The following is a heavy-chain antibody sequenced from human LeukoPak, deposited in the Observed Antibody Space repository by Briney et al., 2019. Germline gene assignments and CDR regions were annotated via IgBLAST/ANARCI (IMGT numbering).Heavy chain of an antibody. J-gene: IGHJ6*03. D-gene: IGHD6-19*01. CDR2: IKQDGSEK. V-gene: IGHV3-7*01. CDR1: GFTFSSYW. Sequence: GGSLRLSCVVSGFTFSSYWMSWVRQAPGKGLEWVANIKQDGSEKYYVDSVKGRFTISRDNAKNSLYLQMNSLRAEDTAVYYCARDSGYSSGWPNYYYYYYMDVWGKGTTVTVSS. CDR3: ARDSGYSSGWPNYYYYYYMDV.